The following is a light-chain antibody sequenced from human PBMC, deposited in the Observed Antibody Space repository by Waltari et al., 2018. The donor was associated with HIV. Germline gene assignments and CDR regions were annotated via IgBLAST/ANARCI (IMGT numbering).Light chain of an antibody. CDR1: ESVFSSPKNKSY. J-gene: IGKJ4*01. V-gene: IGKV4-1*01. CDR2: WAS. CDR3: HQSYSNPVT. Sequence: DIVMSQSQDCLALSLGERATITCKSSESVFSSPKNKSYLTWYQQRPGLPPKVLIYWASTRESGVPDRFSGSGSGTDFTLTISNLQAEDVALYYCHQSYSNPVTFGGGTRVAIK.